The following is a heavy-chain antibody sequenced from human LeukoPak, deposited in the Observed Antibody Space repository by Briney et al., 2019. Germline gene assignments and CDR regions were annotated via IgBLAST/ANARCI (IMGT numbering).Heavy chain of an antibody. CDR3: ARVGGLRYFDWLNFDY. CDR2: IYHSGST. D-gene: IGHD3-9*01. CDR1: GGSFSGYY. V-gene: IGHV4-34*01. J-gene: IGHJ4*02. Sequence: SETLSLTCAVYGGSFSGYYWSWIRQPPGKGLEWIGDIYHSGSTNYNPSLKSRVTISVDTSKNQFSLKLSSVTAADTAVYYCARVGGLRYFDWLNFDYWGQGTLVTVSS.